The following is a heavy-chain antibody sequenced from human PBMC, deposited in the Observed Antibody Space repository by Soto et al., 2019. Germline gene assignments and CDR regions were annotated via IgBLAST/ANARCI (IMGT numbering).Heavy chain of an antibody. J-gene: IGHJ6*02. Sequence: QVQLQESGPGLVKPSQTLSLTCTVSGGSISSGDYYWSWIRQPPGKGLEWIWCIYYSGSTYYNPSLKSRVTIPVDTSKNQFSLKLSSVTAADTALYYCARGVGAPSSMVYYYYYGMDVWGQGTTVTVSS. CDR3: ARGVGAPSSMVYYYYYGMDV. CDR2: IYYSGST. V-gene: IGHV4-30-4*01. CDR1: GGSISSGDYY. D-gene: IGHD3-10*01.